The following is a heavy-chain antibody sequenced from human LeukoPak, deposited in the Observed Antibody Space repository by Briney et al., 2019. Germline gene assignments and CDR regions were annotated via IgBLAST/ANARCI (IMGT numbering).Heavy chain of an antibody. J-gene: IGHJ4*02. Sequence: ASVKVSCKASGYTFTSYAISWVRQAPGPRLEWIGWISAYNGNSKYAQNLQGRVTMTRDTSTSTAYMEVRSLRSDDTAVYYCARDTARYDYWGQGTLVTVSS. V-gene: IGHV1-18*01. CDR3: ARDTARYDY. CDR2: ISAYNGNS. CDR1: GYTFTSYA.